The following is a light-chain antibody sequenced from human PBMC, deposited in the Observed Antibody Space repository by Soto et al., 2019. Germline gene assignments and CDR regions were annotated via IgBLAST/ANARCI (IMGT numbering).Light chain of an antibody. Sequence: AIRMTQSPSSFSASTGDRVTITCRASQGISSFLAWYQQKPGKAPKLLIYAASTLQSGVPSRFSGSGSGTDFTLTNSCLQSEDFATYYCQQYYNFPWTFGQGTKVEIK. CDR2: AAS. CDR1: QGISSF. J-gene: IGKJ1*01. CDR3: QQYYNFPWT. V-gene: IGKV1-8*01.